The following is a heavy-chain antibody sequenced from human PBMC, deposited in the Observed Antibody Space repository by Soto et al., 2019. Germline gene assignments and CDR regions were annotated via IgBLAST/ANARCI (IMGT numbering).Heavy chain of an antibody. J-gene: IGHJ6*02. CDR1: GFTFSSYA. CDR3: ARVGKVEYYYYGMDV. CDR2: ISYDGSNK. V-gene: IGHV3-30-3*01. D-gene: IGHD1-26*01. Sequence: GGSLRLSCAASGFTFSSYAMHWVRQAPGKGLEWVAVISYDGSNKYYADSVKGRFTISRDNSKNTLYLQMNSRRAEDTAVYYCARVGKVEYYYYGMDVWGQGTTVTVSS.